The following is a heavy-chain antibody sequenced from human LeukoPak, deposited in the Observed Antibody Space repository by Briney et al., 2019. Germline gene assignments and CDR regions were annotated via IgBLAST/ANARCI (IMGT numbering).Heavy chain of an antibody. V-gene: IGHV1-2*04. CDR3: ARGNIAAAKDP. J-gene: IGHJ5*02. CDR2: INPNSGGT. CDR1: GYTFTGYY. Sequence: AASVKVSCKASGYTFTGYYMHWVRQAPGQGLEWMGWINPNSGGTNYAQKFQGWVTMTRDTSISTAYMEPSRLRSDDTAVYYCARGNIAAAKDPWGQGTLVTASS. D-gene: IGHD6-13*01.